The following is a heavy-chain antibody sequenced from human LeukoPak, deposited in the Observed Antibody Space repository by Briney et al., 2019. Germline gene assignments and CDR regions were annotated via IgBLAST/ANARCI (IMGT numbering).Heavy chain of an antibody. J-gene: IGHJ4*02. D-gene: IGHD1-20*01. CDR3: ARPTYNWNGVWDY. CDR2: INVDGSST. V-gene: IGHV3-74*01. Sequence: GGSLRLSCAASGFTFSSYAMSWVRQAPGKGLVWVSRINVDGSSTTYAESVKGRFTISRDNAKNTLYLQMNSLRAEDTAVYYCARPTYNWNGVWDYWGQGTLVTVSS. CDR1: GFTFSSYA.